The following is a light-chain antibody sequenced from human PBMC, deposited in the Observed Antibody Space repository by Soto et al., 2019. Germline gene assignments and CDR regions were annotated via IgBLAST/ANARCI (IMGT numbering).Light chain of an antibody. J-gene: IGLJ1*01. Sequence: QSVLTQPPSVSGPPGQRVTISCTGSSSNIGAGYDVHWYQQLPGTAPKLLIYGNSNRPSGVPDRFSGSKSGTSASLAITGLQAEDEADYYCQSYASSLSGYYVFGTGTKVTVL. V-gene: IGLV1-40*01. CDR3: QSYASSLSGYYV. CDR2: GNS. CDR1: SSNIGAGYD.